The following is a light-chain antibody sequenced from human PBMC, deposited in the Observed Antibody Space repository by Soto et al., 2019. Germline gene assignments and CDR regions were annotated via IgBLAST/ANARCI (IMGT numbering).Light chain of an antibody. CDR1: QGIASD. Sequence: ETIMTQSPAILSVSPGERATLSCRASQGIASDLAWYRQKPGQAPRLLIYGASTRATDIPARFSGSGSGTQFTLTISSLQSEDFAVYYCQQRSNWPPTFGQGTKVDIK. J-gene: IGKJ1*01. CDR2: GAS. V-gene: IGKV3-15*01. CDR3: QQRSNWPPT.